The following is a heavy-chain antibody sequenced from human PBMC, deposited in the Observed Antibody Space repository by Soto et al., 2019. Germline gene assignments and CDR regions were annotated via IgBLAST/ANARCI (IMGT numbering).Heavy chain of an antibody. CDR3: VGALRHTAMVYPWFDP. CDR2: VYESGYT. V-gene: IGHV4-31*03. Sequence: PSETLSLTCTVSGASVSTGAYYWGWVRQRPGRDLEWIGYVYESGYTYYNMSLKRRLTISLDRSNTQFSLGLPSVTAADTAVYSCVGALRHTAMVYPWFDPWGQGTLVTVSS. D-gene: IGHD5-18*01. CDR1: GASVSTGAYY. J-gene: IGHJ5*02.